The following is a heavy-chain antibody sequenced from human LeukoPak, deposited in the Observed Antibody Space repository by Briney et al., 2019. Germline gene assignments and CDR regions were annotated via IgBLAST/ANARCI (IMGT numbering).Heavy chain of an antibody. CDR1: GDSVSSNSAV. CDR2: TYYRSKWFN. V-gene: IGHV6-1*01. CDR3: ARGANWIFEY. J-gene: IGHJ4*02. D-gene: IGHD1-20*01. Sequence: KFSQTLSLTCAISGDSVSSNSAVWNWIRQSPSRGLEWLGRTYYRSKWFNDYAESVKSRITINPDTSKNQFSLQLNSVTPEDTAVYYCARGANWIFEYWGQGTLVTVSS.